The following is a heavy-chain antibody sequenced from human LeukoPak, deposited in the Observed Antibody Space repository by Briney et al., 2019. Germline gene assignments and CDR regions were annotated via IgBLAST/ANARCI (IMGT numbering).Heavy chain of an antibody. Sequence: PSETLSLTCTVSGGSISSYYWNWIRQPAGKGLEWIGSIYHSGSTYYNPSLKSRVTISVDTSKNQFSLKLSSVTAADTAVYYCARSYYYDSSGSRDAFDIWGQGTMVTVSS. CDR1: GGSISSYY. D-gene: IGHD3-22*01. CDR3: ARSYYYDSSGSRDAFDI. V-gene: IGHV4-4*07. J-gene: IGHJ3*02. CDR2: IYHSGST.